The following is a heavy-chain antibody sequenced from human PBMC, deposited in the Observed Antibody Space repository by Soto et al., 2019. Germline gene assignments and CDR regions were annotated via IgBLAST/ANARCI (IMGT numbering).Heavy chain of an antibody. V-gene: IGHV4-31*03. D-gene: IGHD5-12*01. CDR3: ARDGDGYNSGNRFDP. J-gene: IGHJ5*02. CDR1: GGSISSGGYY. Sequence: SETLSLTCTVSGGSISSGGYYWSLILQHPGKGLEWIGYIYYSGSTYYNPSLKSRVNISVDTSKNQFSLKLSSVTAADTAVYYCARDGDGYNSGNRFDPWGQGTLVTVSS. CDR2: IYYSGST.